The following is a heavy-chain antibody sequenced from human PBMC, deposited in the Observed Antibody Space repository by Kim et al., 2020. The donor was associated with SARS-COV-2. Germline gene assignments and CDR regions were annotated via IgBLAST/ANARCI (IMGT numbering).Heavy chain of an antibody. J-gene: IGHJ4*01. V-gene: IGHV3-30*18. CDR1: GFTFSTYG. D-gene: IGHD3-10*01. CDR2: ISYDGSNK. Sequence: GGSLRLSCAASGFTFSTYGMHWVRQAPGKGLEWVAVISYDGSNKYYADSVKGRFTISRDNSKNTLYLQMNSLRAEDTAVYYCAKERSILWFGESHSPDY. CDR3: AKERSILWFGESHSPDY.